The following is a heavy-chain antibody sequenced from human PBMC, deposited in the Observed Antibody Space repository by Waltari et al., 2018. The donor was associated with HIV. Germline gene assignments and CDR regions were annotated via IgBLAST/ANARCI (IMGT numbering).Heavy chain of an antibody. CDR1: GGSISGNRHH. CDR2: IYYSGNT. V-gene: IGHV4-39*01. CDR3: ARVSAWFHLEGGDV. J-gene: IGHJ6*02. Sequence: QLQLQESGPGLVKPSETVSLTCTVSGGSISGNRHHWGWIRQPPGKGLECIGSIYYSGNTYYKPALQCRITMSVHTPKNQFSLKLSSVTAADTAVYYCARVSAWFHLEGGDVWCQGTTVTVSS. D-gene: IGHD3-3*01.